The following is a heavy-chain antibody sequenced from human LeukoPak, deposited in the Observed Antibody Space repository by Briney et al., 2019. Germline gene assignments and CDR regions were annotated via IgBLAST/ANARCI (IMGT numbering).Heavy chain of an antibody. CDR2: IRYDGSNK. Sequence: GGSLRLSCAASGFTFSSYGMHWVRQTPGKGLEWVAFIRYDGSNKDYGDSVKGRFTISRDNSKNTVYLQMNILRAEDTAIYYCAKRRGEDYFDYWGQGSLVTVSS. D-gene: IGHD2-21*01. CDR3: AKRRGEDYFDY. V-gene: IGHV3-30*02. CDR1: GFTFSSYG. J-gene: IGHJ4*02.